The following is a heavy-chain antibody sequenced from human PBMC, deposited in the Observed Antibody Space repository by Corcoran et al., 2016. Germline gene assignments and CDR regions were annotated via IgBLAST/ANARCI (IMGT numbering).Heavy chain of an antibody. V-gene: IGHV1-69*01. CDR1: GGTFSSYA. J-gene: IGHJ6*02. CDR3: ASRKVVATTLYYGMDV. CDR2: IIPIFGKA. D-gene: IGHD2-15*01. Sequence: QVQLVQSGAEVKKPGSSVKVSCKASGGTFSSYAISWVRQATGQGLEWMGGIIPIFGKANYAQKFQGRVTITADESTSTAYMELSSLSTEDTAIYYCASRKVVATTLYYGMDVWGQGTTVTVSS.